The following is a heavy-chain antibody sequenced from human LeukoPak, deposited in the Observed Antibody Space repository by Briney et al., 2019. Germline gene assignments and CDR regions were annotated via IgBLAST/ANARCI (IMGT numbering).Heavy chain of an antibody. V-gene: IGHV1-69*13. J-gene: IGHJ4*02. D-gene: IGHD3-9*01. CDR3: ARTIVLRYFDWLLLDY. CDR2: IIPIFGTA. Sequence: SVKVSCKASGGTFSSYAISWVRQAPGQGLEWMGGIIPIFGTANYAQKFQGRVTITADESTSTACMELSSLRSEDTAVYYCARTIVLRYFDWLLLDYWGQGTLVTVSS. CDR1: GGTFSSYA.